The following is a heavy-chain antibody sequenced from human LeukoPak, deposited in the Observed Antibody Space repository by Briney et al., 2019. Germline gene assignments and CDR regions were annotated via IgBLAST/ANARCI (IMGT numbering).Heavy chain of an antibody. J-gene: IGHJ6*03. CDR2: ISSSTTYI. D-gene: IGHD2-2*01. CDR3: ARGPSDYLDV. V-gene: IGHV3-21*01. CDR1: GFTFTTYY. Sequence: GGSLRLSCAASGFTFTTYYMNWVRQAPGKGLEWVSSISSSTTYIYYADSVKGRFTFSRDNAENSLYLQMNSLRAEDTAVYYCARGPSDYLDVWRIGTTVTVSS.